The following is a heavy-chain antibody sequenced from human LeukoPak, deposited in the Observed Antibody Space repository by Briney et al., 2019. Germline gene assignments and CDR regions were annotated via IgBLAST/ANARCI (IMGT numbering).Heavy chain of an antibody. CDR1: GFTFSIYS. D-gene: IGHD2-2*01. V-gene: IGHV3-23*01. J-gene: IGHJ4*02. Sequence: GGSQRLSCTASGFTFSIYSMSWVCQAPGEGLEWVSGITVSGSHTYYADSVKGRFTISRDDSKNTLYLQMNNLRAEDTALYYCAKDICTPTNCLFYFDSWGQGTLVTVSS. CDR2: ITVSGSHT. CDR3: AKDICTPTNCLFYFDS.